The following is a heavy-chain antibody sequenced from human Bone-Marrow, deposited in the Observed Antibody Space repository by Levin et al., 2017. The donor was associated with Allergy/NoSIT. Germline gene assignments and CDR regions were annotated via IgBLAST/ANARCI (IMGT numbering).Heavy chain of an antibody. V-gene: IGHV1-58*01. CDR2: IVAASGNT. CDR1: GFTFSSSA. CDR3: AATMPYDYIWGGYRHPDASDI. D-gene: IGHD3-16*02. J-gene: IGHJ3*02. Sequence: PAASVKVSCKASGFTFSSSAVQWVRQVRGQRLEWIGWIVAASGNTNYAQEFQERVTVTRDMSTSTTYMELRSLRSEDTAVYYCAATMPYDYIWGGYRHPDASDIWGQGTMVTVSS.